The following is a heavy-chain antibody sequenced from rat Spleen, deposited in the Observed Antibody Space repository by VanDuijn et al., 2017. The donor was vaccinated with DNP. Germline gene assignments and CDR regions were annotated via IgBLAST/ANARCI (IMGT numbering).Heavy chain of an antibody. CDR2: INSAGST. CDR3: ARWPGYNPPYAMDA. V-gene: IGHV3-3*01. D-gene: IGHD1-4*01. CDR1: GYSITSCCR. J-gene: IGHJ4*01. Sequence: EVQLQESGPGLVEPSQSLSLTCSVTGYSITSCCRWTWIRKFPGNKLEWMGYINSAGSTNYNPSLKSRISITRDTSKNQFFLQVNSVTTEDTATYYCARWPGYNPPYAMDAWGQGTSVTVSS.